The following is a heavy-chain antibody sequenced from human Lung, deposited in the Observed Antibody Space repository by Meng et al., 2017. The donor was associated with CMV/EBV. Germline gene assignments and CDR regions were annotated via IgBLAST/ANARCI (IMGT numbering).Heavy chain of an antibody. CDR1: GGSLSGSY. CDR2: INHSGST. D-gene: IGHD3-3*01. V-gene: IGHV4-34*01. J-gene: IGHJ4*02. Sequence: GSLRLXCAVYGGSLSGSYWGWIRQTPEKGLEWIGEINHSGSTTYNPSPKSRVTISIDTSKNQFSLKLSSVTAADTAVYYCARAVNDDFWSEYYRSDRIDYWGQGXLVTVSS. CDR3: ARAVNDDFWSEYYRSDRIDY.